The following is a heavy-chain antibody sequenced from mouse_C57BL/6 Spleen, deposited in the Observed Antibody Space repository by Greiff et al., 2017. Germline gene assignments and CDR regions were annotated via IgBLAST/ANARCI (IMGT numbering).Heavy chain of an antibody. J-gene: IGHJ4*01. CDR1: GYTFTSYW. V-gene: IGHV1-69*01. CDR2: IDPSDSYT. Sequence: QVQLKQPGAELVMPGASVKLSCKASGYTFTSYWMHWVKQRPGQGLEWIGEIDPSDSYTNYNQKFKGKSTLTVDKSSSTAYMQLSSLTSEDSAVYYCARSTMVTTWDAMDYWGQGTSVTVSS. D-gene: IGHD2-2*01. CDR3: ARSTMVTTWDAMDY.